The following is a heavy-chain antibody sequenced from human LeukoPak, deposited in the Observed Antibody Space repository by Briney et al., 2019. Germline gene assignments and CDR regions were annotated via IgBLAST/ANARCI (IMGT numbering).Heavy chain of an antibody. J-gene: IGHJ3*02. D-gene: IGHD3-3*01. CDR2: ISGSGGST. CDR3: AKVLRGITIFGVVPNAFDI. V-gene: IGHV3-23*01. Sequence: GGSLRLSCAASGFTFSSYAMSWVRQAPGKGLEWVSAISGSGGSTYYADSVKGRFTISRDNSKNTLYLQMNSLRAEDTAVYYCAKVLRGITIFGVVPNAFDIWGQGTMVTVSS. CDR1: GFTFSSYA.